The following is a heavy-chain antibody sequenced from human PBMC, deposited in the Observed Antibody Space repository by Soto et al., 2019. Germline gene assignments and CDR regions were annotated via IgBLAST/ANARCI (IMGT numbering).Heavy chain of an antibody. CDR1: GYSFTSYW. V-gene: IGHV5-51*01. J-gene: IGHJ6*02. Sequence: PGESLKISCKGSGYSFTSYWIGWVRQMPGKGLEWMGIIYPGDSDTRYSPSFQGQVTISADKSISTAYLQWSSLKASDTAMYYCARHGVYDFWSGYYGPMDVWGQGTTVTVSS. CDR2: IYPGDSDT. CDR3: ARHGVYDFWSGYYGPMDV. D-gene: IGHD3-3*01.